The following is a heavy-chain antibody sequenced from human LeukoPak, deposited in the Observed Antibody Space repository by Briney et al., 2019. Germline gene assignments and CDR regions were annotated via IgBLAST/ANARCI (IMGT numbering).Heavy chain of an antibody. CDR1: GGSVSDYY. J-gene: IGHJ4*02. CDR3: ASRKLGNDY. V-gene: IGHV4-59*02. Sequence: SETLSLTCTVSGGSVSDYYWSWIRQSPGKGLEWIGYIYYTGTSYNPALKSRVTISADTSKNQFSLNLSSVTAADTAVYYCASRKLGNDYWGQGTLVTVSS. CDR2: IYYTGT. D-gene: IGHD7-27*01.